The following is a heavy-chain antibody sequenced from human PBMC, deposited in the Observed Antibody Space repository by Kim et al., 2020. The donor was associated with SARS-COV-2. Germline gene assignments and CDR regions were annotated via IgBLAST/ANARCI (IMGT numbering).Heavy chain of an antibody. Sequence: GGSLRLSCAASGFTVSSNYMSWVRQAPGKGLEWVSVIYSGGSTYYADSVKGRFTISRDNSKNTLYLQMNSLRAEDTAVYYCAREPMGRQNAFDIWGQGTMVTVSS. CDR2: IYSGGST. CDR1: GFTVSSNY. CDR3: AREPMGRQNAFDI. J-gene: IGHJ3*02. V-gene: IGHV3-53*01. D-gene: IGHD3-10*01.